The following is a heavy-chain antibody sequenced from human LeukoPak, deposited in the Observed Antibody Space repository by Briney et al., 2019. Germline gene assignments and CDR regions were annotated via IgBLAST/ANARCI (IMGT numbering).Heavy chain of an antibody. CDR1: GFTFSSYW. V-gene: IGHV3-7*01. Sequence: GGSLRLSCAASGFTFSSYWMSWVRQAPGKGLEWVANIKQDGTEKYYLDSVKGRFTISRDNAKNSLYLQMNSLRVEDTAVYYCARLGLEVGGPNWFDPWGQGALVTVSS. J-gene: IGHJ5*02. D-gene: IGHD1-1*01. CDR2: IKQDGTEK. CDR3: ARLGLEVGGPNWFDP.